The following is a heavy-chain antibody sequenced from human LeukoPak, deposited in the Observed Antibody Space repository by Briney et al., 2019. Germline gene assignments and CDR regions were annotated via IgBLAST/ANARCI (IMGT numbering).Heavy chain of an antibody. CDR3: ARPYYYDSSAAGY. CDR2: ISSNGGST. D-gene: IGHD3-22*01. Sequence: GWSLRLSCAASGFTFSSYAMHWVRQAPGKGLEYVSAISSNGGSTYYANSVKGRFTISRDNSKNTLYLQMGSLRAEDMAVYYCARPYYYDSSAAGYWGQGTLVTVSS. V-gene: IGHV3-64*01. CDR1: GFTFSSYA. J-gene: IGHJ4*02.